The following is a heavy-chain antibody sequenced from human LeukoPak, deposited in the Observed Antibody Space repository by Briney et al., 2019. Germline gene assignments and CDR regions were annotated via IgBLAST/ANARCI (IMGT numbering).Heavy chain of an antibody. V-gene: IGHV3-23*01. D-gene: IGHD4-23*01. CDR2: ISSRGDDT. CDR3: AKGRDYGGKMGWFDP. CDR1: GFTFSTLA. J-gene: IGHJ5*02. Sequence: TGGSLRLSCTASGFTFSTLAMSWVRQAPGKGLEWVSSISSRGDDTSYADSVKGRFTISRDNSKNTLYLQLKSLRADDTAVYYCAKGRDYGGKMGWFDPWGQGTLVTVSS.